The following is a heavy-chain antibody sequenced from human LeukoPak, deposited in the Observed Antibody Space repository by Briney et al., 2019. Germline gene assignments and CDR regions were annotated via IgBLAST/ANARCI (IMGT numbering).Heavy chain of an antibody. D-gene: IGHD3-3*01. CDR1: GFTFSSYA. V-gene: IGHV3-30*02. J-gene: IGHJ4*02. Sequence: GGSLRLSCAASGFTFSSYAMHWVRQAPGKGLEWVAFIRYDGGNKYYADSVKGRFTISRDNSKNTLYLQMNSLRAEDTAVYYCAKDVNYDFWSGYYDYWGQGTLVTVSS. CDR3: AKDVNYDFWSGYYDY. CDR2: IRYDGGNK.